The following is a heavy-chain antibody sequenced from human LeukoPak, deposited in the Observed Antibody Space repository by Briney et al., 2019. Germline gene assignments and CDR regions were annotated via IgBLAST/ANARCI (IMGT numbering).Heavy chain of an antibody. Sequence: PGGSLRLSCEGSGFTFSTSWMHWVRQTPGKGLVWVSRIDSDGSRITYADSVKGRFTISRDNAKNSLYLQMNSLRAEDTAVYYCARGWELLWGQGTLVTVSS. J-gene: IGHJ4*02. CDR1: GFTFSTSW. CDR3: ARGWELL. V-gene: IGHV3-74*03. D-gene: IGHD1-26*01. CDR2: IDSDGSRI.